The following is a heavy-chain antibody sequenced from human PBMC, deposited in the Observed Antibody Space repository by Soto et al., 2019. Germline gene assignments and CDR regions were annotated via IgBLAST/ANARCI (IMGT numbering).Heavy chain of an antibody. CDR3: AHAGDYDLLTFDH. CDR1: GFSLSTYHMG. J-gene: IGHJ4*02. Sequence: SGPTLVNPTQTLTLTCDFSGFSLSTYHMGVAWIRQPPGKALEWLALIYWDDDKRYSPSLKDRLAISKDTSSNQVVLTITNMDPGDTATYFCAHAGDYDLLTFDHWGPGTLVTVSS. V-gene: IGHV2-5*02. CDR2: IYWDDDK. D-gene: IGHD4-17*01.